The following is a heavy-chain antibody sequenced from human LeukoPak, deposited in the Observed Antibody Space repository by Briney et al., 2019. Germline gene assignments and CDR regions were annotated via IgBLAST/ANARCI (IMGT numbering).Heavy chain of an antibody. D-gene: IGHD1-26*01. CDR2: ISSSGIST. J-gene: IGHJ4*02. CDR1: GFTFSSYA. Sequence: GGSLRLSCAASGFTFSSYAMNWVRQAPGKGLEWVSAISSSGISTYYADSVKGRFTISRDNSKNTLYLQMNSLRAEDTAVYYCAKSPSRWELLPFDYWGQGTLVTVSS. V-gene: IGHV3-23*01. CDR3: AKSPSRWELLPFDY.